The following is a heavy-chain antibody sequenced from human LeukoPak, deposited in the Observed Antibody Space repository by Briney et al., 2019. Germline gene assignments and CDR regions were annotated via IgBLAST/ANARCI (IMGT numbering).Heavy chain of an antibody. J-gene: IGHJ4*02. CDR3: VRGSGWYSVYYFDY. CDR1: GFTFSSYG. D-gene: IGHD6-19*01. CDR2: IWYDGSNK. V-gene: IGHV3-33*01. Sequence: PGGSLRLSCAASGFTFSSYGMHWVRQAPGKGLEWVAVIWYDGSNKYYADSVKGRFTISRDNSKNTLYLQMNSLRAEDTAVYYCVRGSGWYSVYYFDYWGQGTLVTVSS.